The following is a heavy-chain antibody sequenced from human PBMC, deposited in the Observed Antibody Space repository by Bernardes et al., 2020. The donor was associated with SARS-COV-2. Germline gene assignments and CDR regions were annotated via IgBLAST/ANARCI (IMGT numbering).Heavy chain of an antibody. CDR1: GFTFSSYA. Sequence: GGSLRLSRAASGFTFSSYAMSWVRQAPGKGLEWVSAISGSGGSTYYADSVKGRFTISRDNSKNTLYLQMNSLRAEDTAVYYCAKIGYYYGSGSYPTNPNFDYWGQGTLVTVSS. V-gene: IGHV3-23*01. D-gene: IGHD3-10*01. CDR3: AKIGYYYGSGSYPTNPNFDY. CDR2: ISGSGGST. J-gene: IGHJ4*02.